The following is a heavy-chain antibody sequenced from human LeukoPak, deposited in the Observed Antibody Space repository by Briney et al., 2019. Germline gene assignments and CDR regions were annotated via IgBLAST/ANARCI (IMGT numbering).Heavy chain of an antibody. D-gene: IGHD1-20*01. V-gene: IGHV1-69*13. CDR1: GGTFSSYA. CDR3: ARDPKGGYPNTWNYFDY. J-gene: IGHJ4*02. Sequence: GASVKVSCKASGGTFSSYAISWVRQAPGQGLEWMGGIIPIFGTANYAQKFQGRATITADESTSTAYMELSSLRSEDTAAYYCARDPKGGYPNTWNYFDYWGQGTLVTVSS. CDR2: IIPIFGTA.